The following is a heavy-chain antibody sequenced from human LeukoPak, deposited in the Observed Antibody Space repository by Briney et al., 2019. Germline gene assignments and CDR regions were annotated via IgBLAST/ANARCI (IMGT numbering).Heavy chain of an antibody. V-gene: IGHV4-39*01. J-gene: IGHJ4*02. Sequence: SETLSLTCTVSGDSISEISNHWGWIRQPPGKGLEWIGSIHYSGSTYYNSSLKSRVTISVDMSKNQFSLKLNSVTAADTAVYYCARHVGIAVAAFYFDYWGQGTLVTVST. CDR2: IHYSGST. CDR3: ARHVGIAVAAFYFDY. D-gene: IGHD6-19*01. CDR1: GDSISEISNH.